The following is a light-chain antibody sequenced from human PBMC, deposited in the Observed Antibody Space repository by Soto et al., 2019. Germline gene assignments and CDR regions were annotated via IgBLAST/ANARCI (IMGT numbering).Light chain of an antibody. CDR3: QKYSSAPWT. J-gene: IGKJ1*01. V-gene: IGKV1-27*01. CDR2: AAS. Sequence: DIQITQSPSSLSSSIGDRVAITCLGSQGISNYLAWYQQKPGKVPRLLIFAASTLQSGVPSRFRGAGSGTDFTLTINGLQPEDVATYYCQKYSSAPWTFGQGTKVDIK. CDR1: QGISNY.